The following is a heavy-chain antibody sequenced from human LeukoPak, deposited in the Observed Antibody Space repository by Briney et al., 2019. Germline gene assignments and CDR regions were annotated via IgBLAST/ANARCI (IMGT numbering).Heavy chain of an antibody. Sequence: PGGSLRLSCAASGFTFSSYSMNWVRQAPGKGLGWVSSISSSSSYIYYADSVKGRFTISRDNAKNSLYLQMNSLRAEDTAVYYCARDKVSGDSSGYCSLDYWGQGTLVTVSS. D-gene: IGHD3-22*01. J-gene: IGHJ4*02. CDR3: ARDKVSGDSSGYCSLDY. CDR1: GFTFSSYS. CDR2: ISSSSSYI. V-gene: IGHV3-21*01.